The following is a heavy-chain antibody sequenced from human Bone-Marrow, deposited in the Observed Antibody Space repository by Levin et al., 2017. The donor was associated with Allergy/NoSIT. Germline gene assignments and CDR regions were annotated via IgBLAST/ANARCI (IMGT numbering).Heavy chain of an antibody. Sequence: TGGSLRLSCAASGFTFSSYWMHWVRQAPGKGLVWVARISSDGSSTRYADSVKGRFTISRDNAKNALYLQMNSLTAEDTAVYFCARALRYCSGSDCYQTIDSWGKGTLVTVSS. V-gene: IGHV3-74*01. J-gene: IGHJ4*02. CDR2: ISSDGSST. D-gene: IGHD2-21*01. CDR3: ARALRYCSGSDCYQTIDS. CDR1: GFTFSSYW.